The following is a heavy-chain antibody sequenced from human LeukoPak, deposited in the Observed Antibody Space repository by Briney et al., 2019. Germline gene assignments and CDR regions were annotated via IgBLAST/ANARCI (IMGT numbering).Heavy chain of an antibody. CDR1: GYTFTGYY. Sequence: GASVKVSCKASGYTFTGYYMHWVRQAPGQGLEWMGWINPNSGGTNYAQKLQGRVTMTTDTSTSTAYMELRSLRSDDTAVYYCARDTPLFGGWYGGGDYYYYMDVWGKGTAVTVSS. CDR3: ARDTPLFGGWYGGGDYYYYMDV. CDR2: INPNSGGT. D-gene: IGHD6-19*01. V-gene: IGHV1-2*02. J-gene: IGHJ6*03.